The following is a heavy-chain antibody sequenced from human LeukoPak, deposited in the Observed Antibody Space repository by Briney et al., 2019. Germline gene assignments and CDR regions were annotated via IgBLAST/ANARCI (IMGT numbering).Heavy chain of an antibody. Sequence: ASVKVSCKASGYTFTSYGISWVRQAPGQGLERMGWISAYNGNTNYAQKLQGRVTMTTDTSTSTAYMELRSLRSDDTAVYYCARARYYYGSGSYHWFDPWGQGTLVTVSS. J-gene: IGHJ5*02. D-gene: IGHD3-10*01. CDR1: GYTFTSYG. CDR2: ISAYNGNT. CDR3: ARARYYYGSGSYHWFDP. V-gene: IGHV1-18*01.